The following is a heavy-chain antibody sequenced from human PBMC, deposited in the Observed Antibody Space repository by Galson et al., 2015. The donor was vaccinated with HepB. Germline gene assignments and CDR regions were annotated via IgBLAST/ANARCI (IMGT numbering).Heavy chain of an antibody. CDR1: GNSFTNYW. CDR2: IDPSDSYT. J-gene: IGHJ6*02. CDR3: ASRTKVYYDSSGYYNYYYYGMDV. D-gene: IGHD3-22*01. Sequence: QSGAEVKKPGESLKISCKGSGNSFTNYWIGWVRQMPGKGLEWMGRIDPSDSYTNYSPSFQGHVTISADKSISTAYLQWSSLKASGTAMYYCASRTKVYYDSSGYYNYYYYGMDVWGQGTTVTVSS. V-gene: IGHV5-10-1*01.